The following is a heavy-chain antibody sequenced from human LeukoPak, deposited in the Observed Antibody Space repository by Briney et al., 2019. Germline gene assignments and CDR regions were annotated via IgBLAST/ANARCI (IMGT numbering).Heavy chain of an antibody. Sequence: SETLSLTCTVSGDSIGSSSYYWGWIRQPPRKGLEWIGSIFYSGRTYYNPSLKSRVTISVDKSKSQISLRLSSVTAADTAVYYCAREDSSNWVFDYWNQGTLVTVSS. J-gene: IGHJ4*02. V-gene: IGHV4-39*02. CDR1: GDSIGSSSYY. D-gene: IGHD4-11*01. CDR3: AREDSSNWVFDY. CDR2: IFYSGRT.